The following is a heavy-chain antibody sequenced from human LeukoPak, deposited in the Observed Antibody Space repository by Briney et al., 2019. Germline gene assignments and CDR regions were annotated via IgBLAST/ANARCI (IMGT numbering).Heavy chain of an antibody. Sequence: ASVKVSCKASGYTFTGYYMHWVRQAPGQGLEWMGWINPNSGGTNYAQKFQGRVTMTRDTSISTAYMELSRLRSGDTAVYYCASFAGYSSGWYRGNFDYWGQGTLVTVSS. CDR3: ASFAGYSSGWYRGNFDY. CDR1: GYTFTGYY. D-gene: IGHD6-19*01. V-gene: IGHV1-2*02. CDR2: INPNSGGT. J-gene: IGHJ4*02.